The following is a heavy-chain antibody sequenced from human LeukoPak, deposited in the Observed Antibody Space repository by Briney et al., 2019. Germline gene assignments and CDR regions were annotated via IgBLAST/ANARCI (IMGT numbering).Heavy chain of an antibody. CDR2: ITNSGGST. D-gene: IGHD1-26*01. Sequence: GGSLRLSCTTSGFIFGDYAMSWVRQAPGKGLEWVSVITNSGGSTYYADSVKGRFTISRDNSKNTLYLQMNSLRAEDTAVYYCAKGPGSYVHYYYYMDVWGKGTTVTVSS. J-gene: IGHJ6*03. CDR1: GFIFGDYA. V-gene: IGHV3-23*01. CDR3: AKGPGSYVHYYYYMDV.